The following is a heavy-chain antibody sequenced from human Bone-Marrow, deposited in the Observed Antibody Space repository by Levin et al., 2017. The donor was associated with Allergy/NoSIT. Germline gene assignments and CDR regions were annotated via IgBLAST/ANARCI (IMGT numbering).Heavy chain of an antibody. D-gene: IGHD6-19*01. CDR1: GFTFSSYA. J-gene: IGHJ2*01. CDR2: ISGSGGST. CDR3: AKRESSGWSYWYFDL. Sequence: AGGSLRLSCAASGFTFSSYAMSWVRQAPGKGLEWVSAISGSGGSTYYADSVKGRFTISRDNSKNTLYLQMNSLRAEDTAVYYCAKRESSGWSYWYFDLWGRGTLVTVSS. V-gene: IGHV3-23*01.